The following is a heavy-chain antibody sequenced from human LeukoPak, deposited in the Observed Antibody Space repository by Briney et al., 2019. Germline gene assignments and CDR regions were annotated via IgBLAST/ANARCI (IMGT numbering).Heavy chain of an antibody. V-gene: IGHV4-4*07. Sequence: PSETLSLTCTVSGGSISSYYWSWIRQPAGKGLEWIGRIYTSGSTNYNPSLKSRVTMSVDTSKNQFSLKLSSVTAADTAVYYCASRPRADILTDYYPPDYWGQGTLVTVSS. CDR2: IYTSGST. D-gene: IGHD3-9*01. J-gene: IGHJ4*02. CDR1: GGSISSYY. CDR3: ASRPRADILTDYYPPDY.